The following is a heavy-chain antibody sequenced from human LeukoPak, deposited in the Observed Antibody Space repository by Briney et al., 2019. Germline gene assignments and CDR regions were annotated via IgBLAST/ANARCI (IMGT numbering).Heavy chain of an antibody. Sequence: SETLYLTCTVSGGSISSGGYYWSWIRQHPGKGLEWIGYVYYSGSTYYNPSLKSRVTISVDTSKNQFSLKLSSVTAADTAVYYCARAGGEQLVRGFDYWGQGTLVTVSS. CDR3: ARAGGEQLVRGFDY. CDR2: VYYSGST. D-gene: IGHD6-6*01. V-gene: IGHV4-31*03. CDR1: GGSISSGGYY. J-gene: IGHJ4*02.